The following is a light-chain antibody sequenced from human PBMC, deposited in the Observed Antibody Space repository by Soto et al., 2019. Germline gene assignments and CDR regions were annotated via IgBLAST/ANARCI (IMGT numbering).Light chain of an antibody. Sequence: ETVLTQSPATLSLSPGERGTLSCRASQSVGSGLAWYQQRPGQAPRLLLYDASTRAPGIPARFSGSGSGTEFTLSISGLEPEDFAVFYCQQRASWPLTFGGGTKVEIK. CDR1: QSVGSG. CDR3: QQRASWPLT. J-gene: IGKJ4*01. V-gene: IGKV3-11*01. CDR2: DAS.